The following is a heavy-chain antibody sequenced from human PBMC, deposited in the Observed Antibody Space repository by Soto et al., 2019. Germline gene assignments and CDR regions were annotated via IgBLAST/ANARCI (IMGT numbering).Heavy chain of an antibody. D-gene: IGHD6-13*01. J-gene: IGHJ4*02. V-gene: IGHV4-59*01. CDR3: AAGEASSRNLAPYYLDF. CDR1: GGSMRNYF. Sequence: SETLSLTCTVSGGSMRNYFWTWIRQPPGKGLEWIGYIHYSGTTSFFPSYNPSLRGRVTISEDTSKNQFSLKLLSVTTADTAVYFCAAGEASSRNLAPYYLDFWGQGTLVTVSS. CDR2: IHYSGTT.